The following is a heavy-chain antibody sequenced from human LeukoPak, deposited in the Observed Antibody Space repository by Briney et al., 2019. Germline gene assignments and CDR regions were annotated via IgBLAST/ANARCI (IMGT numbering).Heavy chain of an antibody. CDR3: ARDPVEWELLLDY. CDR1: GFTFSRYW. Sequence: HPGGSLRLSCAASGFTFSRYWMGWVRQAPGKRPEWVANMNIDGSEKYYADSVKGRFTISRDNARNSPYLQMNGLRVEDTAVYYCARDPVEWELLLDYWGQGTLVTVSS. D-gene: IGHD1-26*01. V-gene: IGHV3-7*01. J-gene: IGHJ4*02. CDR2: MNIDGSEK.